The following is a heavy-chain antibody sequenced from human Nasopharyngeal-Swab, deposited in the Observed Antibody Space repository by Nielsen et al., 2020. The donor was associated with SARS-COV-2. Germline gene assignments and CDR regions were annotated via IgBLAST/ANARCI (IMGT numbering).Heavy chain of an antibody. CDR2: IKEDGSNK. V-gene: IGHV3-7*02. CDR1: GFTFSSYW. CDR3: ARGSGSYKEILFDY. D-gene: IGHD1-26*01. Sequence: GGSLRLSCAASGFTFSSYWMSWVRQAPGKGLEWVAYIKEDGSNKYYADSVKGRFTISRDNSKNTLYLQMNSLRAEDTAVYCCARGSGSYKEILFDYWGQGTLVTVSS. J-gene: IGHJ4*02.